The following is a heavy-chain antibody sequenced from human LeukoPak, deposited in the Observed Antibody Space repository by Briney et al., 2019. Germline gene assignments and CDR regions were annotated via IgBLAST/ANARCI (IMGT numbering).Heavy chain of an antibody. Sequence: SETLSLTCTVSGGSISSYYWSWIRQPPGKGLEWIGEINHSGSTNYNPSLKSRVTISVDTSKNQFSLKLSSVTAADTAVYYCARLGYCSSTSCLADYWGQGTLVTVSS. CDR3: ARLGYCSSTSCLADY. CDR1: GGSISSYY. J-gene: IGHJ4*02. V-gene: IGHV4-34*01. D-gene: IGHD2-2*01. CDR2: INHSGST.